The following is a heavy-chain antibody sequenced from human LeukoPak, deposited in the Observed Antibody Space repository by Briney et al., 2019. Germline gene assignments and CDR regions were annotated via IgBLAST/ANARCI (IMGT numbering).Heavy chain of an antibody. Sequence: GASVKVSCKASGFTFTSSAMQWVRQARGQRLEWIGWIVVGSGNTNYAQKFQERVTITRDMSTSTAYMELSSLRSEDTAVYYCAKDSPLVGYTSGWSSNSFDHWGQGTLVTVSS. V-gene: IGHV1-58*02. CDR2: IVVGSGNT. CDR1: GFTFTSSA. CDR3: AKDSPLVGYTSGWSSNSFDH. J-gene: IGHJ4*02. D-gene: IGHD6-19*01.